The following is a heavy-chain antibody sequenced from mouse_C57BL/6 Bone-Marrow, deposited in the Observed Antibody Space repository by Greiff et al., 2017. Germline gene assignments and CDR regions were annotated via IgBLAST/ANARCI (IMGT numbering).Heavy chain of an antibody. D-gene: IGHD1-1*01. Sequence: EVQLQQSGAELVRPGASVKLSCTASGFNIKDDYMHWVKQRPEQGLEWIGWIDPENGDTEYASKFQGKATITADTSSNTAYLQLSSLTSEDTAVYYCTRDYYGSEAYWGQGTLVTVSA. J-gene: IGHJ3*01. CDR3: TRDYYGSEAY. CDR1: GFNIKDDY. V-gene: IGHV14-4*01. CDR2: IDPENGDT.